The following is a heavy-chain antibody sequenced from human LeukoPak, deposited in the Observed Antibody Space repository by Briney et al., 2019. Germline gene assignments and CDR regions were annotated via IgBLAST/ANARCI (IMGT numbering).Heavy chain of an antibody. CDR3: ARVVPAAMIFGY. J-gene: IGHJ4*02. V-gene: IGHV4-30-4*08. D-gene: IGHD2-2*01. CDR2: IYYSGST. CDR1: GGSISSGDYY. Sequence: SETLSLTSTVSGGSISSGDYYWSWIRQPPGKGLEWIGYIYYSGSTYYNPSLKSRVTISVDTSKNQFSLKLSSVTAADTAVYYCARVVPAAMIFGYWGQGTLVTVSS.